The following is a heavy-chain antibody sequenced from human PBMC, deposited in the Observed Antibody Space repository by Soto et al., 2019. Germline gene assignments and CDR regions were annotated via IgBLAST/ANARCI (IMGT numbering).Heavy chain of an antibody. J-gene: IGHJ4*02. V-gene: IGHV1-8*02. CDR2: MSANSGDT. CDR1: GYTFTSYA. CDR3: ARLRSSWQLGTDS. Sequence: ASVKVSCKASGYTFTSYAMHWVRQAAGQGLEWMGWMSANSGDTGYAQKFQGRVIMTRNTSISTAYMELISLRSEDTAVYYCARLRSSWQLGTDSWRQGTPVTVSS. D-gene: IGHD6-13*01.